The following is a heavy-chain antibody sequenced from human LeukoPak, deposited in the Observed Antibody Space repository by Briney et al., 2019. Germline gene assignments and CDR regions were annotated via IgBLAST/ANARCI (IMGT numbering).Heavy chain of an antibody. D-gene: IGHD4-17*01. CDR1: GFTFSSYE. J-gene: IGHJ3*02. CDR2: ISSSGSAM. Sequence: PGGSLRLSCSASGFTFSSYEINWVRQAPGKGLEWISYISSSGSAMYYAGSVKGRFTVSRDNAKNSLYLQMNSLRAEDMAVYYCAREATTSGAFDIWGQGTMVTVSS. V-gene: IGHV3-48*03. CDR3: AREATTSGAFDI.